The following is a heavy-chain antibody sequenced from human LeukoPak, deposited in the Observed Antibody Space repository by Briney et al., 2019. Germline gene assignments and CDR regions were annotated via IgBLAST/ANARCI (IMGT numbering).Heavy chain of an antibody. CDR1: GFTFSNYA. J-gene: IGHJ3*01. CDR3: ARDPKGDYIGAFDF. CDR2: IKGSGSFT. D-gene: IGHD4-17*01. Sequence: PGGSLRLSCAGSGFTFSNYALIWVRQAPGRGLEWVSAIKGSGSFTKYADSVTGRFTISRDNSKNMLYLQMSSLTADDTAIYYCARDPKGDYIGAFDFGGQGTMVTVSS. V-gene: IGHV3-23*01.